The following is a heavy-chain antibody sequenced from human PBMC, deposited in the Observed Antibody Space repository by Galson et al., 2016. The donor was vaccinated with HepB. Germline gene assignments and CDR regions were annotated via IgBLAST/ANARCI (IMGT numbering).Heavy chain of an antibody. CDR1: GTFKTYA. J-gene: IGHJ4*02. Sequence: GTFKTYALSWLRQAPGQGLEWVGGMFPMFGRADYARKFQGRVTITADESTRTVYMELSGLRPDDTAVYYCARGGTCNDNTCHGYYYFDYWGQGALITVSS. CDR2: MFPMFGRA. CDR3: ARGGTCNDNTCHGYYYFDY. D-gene: IGHD3-10*01. V-gene: IGHV1-69*01.